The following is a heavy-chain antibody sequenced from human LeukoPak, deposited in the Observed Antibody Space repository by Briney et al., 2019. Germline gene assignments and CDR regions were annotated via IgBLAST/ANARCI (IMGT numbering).Heavy chain of an antibody. Sequence: PSETLSLTCTVSGDSISSGDYYWSWIRQPAGTGLEWIGRISSSGSTNYNPSLKSRVTISVDTSKNQFSLKLSSVTAADTAVYYCARDSTSRSTSNAFDIWGQGTMVTVSS. CDR1: GDSISSGDYY. J-gene: IGHJ3*02. D-gene: IGHD2-2*01. CDR2: ISSSGST. V-gene: IGHV4-61*02. CDR3: ARDSTSRSTSNAFDI.